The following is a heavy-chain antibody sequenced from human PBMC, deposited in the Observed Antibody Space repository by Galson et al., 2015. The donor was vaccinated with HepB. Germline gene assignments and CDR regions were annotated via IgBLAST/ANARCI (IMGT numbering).Heavy chain of an antibody. D-gene: IGHD1-26*01. V-gene: IGHV3-23*01. J-gene: IGHJ4*02. CDR3: ARLGGLDSGSSAY. CDR1: GLTFSSYA. CDR2: ISGSGGTT. Sequence: SLRLPCAASGLTFSSYAMSWVRQAPGKGLEWVTTISGSGGTTYPAAYVNGRFTISRDNSKNMLYLQMNSLRAEDTAVYYCARLGGLDSGSSAYWGQETLVTVSP.